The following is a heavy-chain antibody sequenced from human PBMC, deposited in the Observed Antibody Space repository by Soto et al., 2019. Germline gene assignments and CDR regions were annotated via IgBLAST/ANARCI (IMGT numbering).Heavy chain of an antibody. J-gene: IGHJ5*02. CDR3: ARPYSSSWYDPDNWFDP. D-gene: IGHD6-13*01. CDR1: GFTFSSYG. CDR2: IWYDGSNK. V-gene: IGHV3-33*01. Sequence: QVQLVESGGGVVQPGRSLRLSCAASGFTFSSYGMHWVRQAPGKGLEWVAVIWYDGSNKYYADSVKGRFTISRDNSKNTLYRQMNSLRAEDTAVYYCARPYSSSWYDPDNWFDPWGQGTLVTVSS.